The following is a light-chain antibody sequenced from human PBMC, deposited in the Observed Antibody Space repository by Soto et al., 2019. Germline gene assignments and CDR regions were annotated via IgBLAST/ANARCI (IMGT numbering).Light chain of an antibody. CDR1: SGDVGGYNY. J-gene: IGLJ3*02. Sequence: QSALTQPASVSGSPGQSITIPATGTSGDVGGYNYVSWYQQHPAKAPKLMIYEVSNRPSGVSNPFSGSKSGNTASLTISGLQAEDEADYYCSSYTSINTGVFGGGTKLTVL. CDR2: EVS. V-gene: IGLV2-14*01. CDR3: SSYTSINTGV.